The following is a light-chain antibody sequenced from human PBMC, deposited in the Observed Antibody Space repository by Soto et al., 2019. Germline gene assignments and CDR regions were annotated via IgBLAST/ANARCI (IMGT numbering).Light chain of an antibody. CDR3: QQYNNSIT. J-gene: IGKJ5*01. CDR2: DTS. V-gene: IGKV3-15*01. Sequence: ETVMTQSPGTLSVSLGERATLSCRASQSVSIHLAWYQQKPGQAPRLLIYDTSTRATGIPARFSGSGSGTEFTLTISSPQAEDFAVYYCQQYNNSITFGQGTRLEIK. CDR1: QSVSIH.